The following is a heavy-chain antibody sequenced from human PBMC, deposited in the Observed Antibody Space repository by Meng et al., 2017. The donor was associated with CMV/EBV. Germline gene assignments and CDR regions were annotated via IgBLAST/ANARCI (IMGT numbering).Heavy chain of an antibody. D-gene: IGHD3-3*01. Sequence: FSSYAISSVRQAPGRWLEWMGGLIPILGIANYAQKFQGRVTITADKSTSTAYMELSSLRSEDTAVYYCARDQRVLRFLEWLTGGWFDPWGQGTLVTVSS. V-gene: IGHV1-69*10. J-gene: IGHJ5*02. CDR1: FSSYA. CDR2: LIPILGIA. CDR3: ARDQRVLRFLEWLTGGWFDP.